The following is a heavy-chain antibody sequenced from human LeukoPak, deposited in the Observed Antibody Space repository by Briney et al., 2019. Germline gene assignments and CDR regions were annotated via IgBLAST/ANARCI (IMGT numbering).Heavy chain of an antibody. CDR1: GDSVSSNSVT. CDR2: TYYRSTWYN. CDR3: ARRSVAGTWSY. Sequence: SQTLSLTCAISGDSVSSNSVTWNWIRQSPSKGLEWLGRTYYRSTWYNDYAVSVRGRITVNPDTSKNQFSLKLSSVTAADTAVYYCARRSVAGTWSYWGQGTLVTVSS. J-gene: IGHJ4*02. D-gene: IGHD6-19*01. V-gene: IGHV6-1*01.